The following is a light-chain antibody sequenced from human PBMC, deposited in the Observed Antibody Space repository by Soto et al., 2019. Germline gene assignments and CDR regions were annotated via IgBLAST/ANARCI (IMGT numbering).Light chain of an antibody. V-gene: IGLV2-14*01. CDR3: SSYTSSSTLYV. CDR2: DVS. Sequence: SAPNQPAPVSGAPGQSVPLSFPGTSRDVGGYNYVSWYQQHPGKAPKLMIYDVSNRPSGVSNRFSGSKSGNTASLTISGLQAEDEAEYYCSSYTSSSTLYVFGTGTKVTVL. J-gene: IGLJ1*01. CDR1: SRDVGGYNY.